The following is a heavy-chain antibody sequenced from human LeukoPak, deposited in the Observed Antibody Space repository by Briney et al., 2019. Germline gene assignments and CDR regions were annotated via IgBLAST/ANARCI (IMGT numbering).Heavy chain of an antibody. J-gene: IGHJ6*03. CDR1: GFTFSGSA. Sequence: GSLRLSCAASGFTFSGSAMHWVRQASGKGLEWVGRIRSKANNYATAYAASVKGRFTISRDDSENTAYLQMNSLKTEDTAVYYCTRRDYYMGVWGKGTTVTVSS. V-gene: IGHV3-73*01. CDR3: TRRDYYMGV. CDR2: IRSKANNYAT.